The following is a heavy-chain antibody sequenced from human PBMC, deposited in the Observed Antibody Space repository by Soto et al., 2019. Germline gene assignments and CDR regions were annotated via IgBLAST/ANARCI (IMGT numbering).Heavy chain of an antibody. CDR2: ISGRDDST. CDR1: GFSFSNYA. D-gene: IGHD6-13*01. Sequence: EVQLLESGGDLEQPGGSLRLSCVASGFSFSNYAMSWVRQVPGKGLEWVSVISGRDDSTYYADSVKGRFTISRDNSKNTLYLQMNSLRAEDTAIYYCARDRERDAWYEDYWGQGTLVTVSS. J-gene: IGHJ4*02. CDR3: ARDRERDAWYEDY. V-gene: IGHV3-23*01.